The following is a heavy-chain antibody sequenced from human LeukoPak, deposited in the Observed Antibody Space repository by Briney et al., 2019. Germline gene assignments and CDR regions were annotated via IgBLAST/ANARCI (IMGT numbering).Heavy chain of an antibody. Sequence: SQTLSLTCAISGGSLSSNSAAWNWIRQSPSRGLEWLGRTFYSSKWYYDYAVSVKSRITINPDTSKNQFSLHLNSVTPEDTAVYYCARGQLLYPGPWFDHWGQGTLVTVSS. D-gene: IGHD3-10*02. J-gene: IGHJ5*02. CDR3: ARGQLLYPGPWFDH. V-gene: IGHV6-1*01. CDR2: TFYSSKWYY. CDR1: GGSLSSNSAA.